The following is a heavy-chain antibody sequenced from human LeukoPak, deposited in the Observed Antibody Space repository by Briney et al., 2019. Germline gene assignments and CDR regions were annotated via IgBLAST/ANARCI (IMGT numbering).Heavy chain of an antibody. CDR2: MNPKSGAT. D-gene: IGHD3-22*01. J-gene: IGHJ3*02. CDR3: ARGLYDSSGYYYPSDAFDI. V-gene: IGHV1-2*02. Sequence: VASVKVSCKASGYTFADYYIHWVRQAPGQGLEWMGWMNPKSGATNYAQKFQGRVTMTRDTSISTAYMELSRLRSDDTAVYYCARGLYDSSGYYYPSDAFDIWGQGTTVTVSS. CDR1: GYTFADYY.